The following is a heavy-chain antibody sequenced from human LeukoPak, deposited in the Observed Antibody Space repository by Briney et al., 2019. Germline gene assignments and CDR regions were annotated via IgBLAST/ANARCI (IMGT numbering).Heavy chain of an antibody. V-gene: IGHV4-34*01. D-gene: IGHD6-13*01. J-gene: IGHJ5*02. CDR1: GGSFSGYY. CDR2: INHSGST. CDR3: ARVSSSWFGGWFDP. Sequence: SETLSLTCAVYGGSFSGYYWSWIRQPPGKGLEWIGEINHSGSTNYNPSLKSRVTISVDTSKNQFSLKLSSVTAADTAVYYCARVSSSWFGGWFDPWGQGTLVTVSS.